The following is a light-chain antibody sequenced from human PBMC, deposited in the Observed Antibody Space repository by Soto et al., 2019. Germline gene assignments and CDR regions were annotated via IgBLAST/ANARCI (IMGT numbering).Light chain of an antibody. CDR1: QSLVYSDGNTY. Sequence: DLVMTQTPLSSPVTLGQPASISCKSSQSLVYSDGNTYLSWLQQRPGQPPRLLIYKISNRCSGVSDRVSGSGAGTDFTLKISRVEADDVGVYYCLQATHVPLTFGQGTKLEIK. CDR3: LQATHVPLT. J-gene: IGKJ2*01. CDR2: KIS. V-gene: IGKV2-24*01.